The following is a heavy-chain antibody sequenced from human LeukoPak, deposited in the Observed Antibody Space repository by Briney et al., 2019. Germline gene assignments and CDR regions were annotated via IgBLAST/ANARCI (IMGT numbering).Heavy chain of an antibody. Sequence: AAVKVSCKASGYTFTGYYMHWVRQAPGQGLEWMGWINPNSGGTNYAQKFQGRVTMTRDTSISTAYMELSRLRSDDTAVYYCARDVYGDLFTFDYWGQGTLVTVSS. D-gene: IGHD4-17*01. CDR2: INPNSGGT. J-gene: IGHJ4*02. V-gene: IGHV1-2*02. CDR1: GYTFTGYY. CDR3: ARDVYGDLFTFDY.